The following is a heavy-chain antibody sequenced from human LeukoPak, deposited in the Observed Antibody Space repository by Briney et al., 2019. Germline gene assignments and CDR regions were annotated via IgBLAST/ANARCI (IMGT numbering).Heavy chain of an antibody. Sequence: PGGSLRLSCAASGFIFSDYAMSWVRQAPGKGLEWVSAISGSGGSTYYADSVKGRFTISRDNSKHTLYLQMNSLRAEDTAVYYCAKRLTHYDFWSGSDAFDIWGQGTMVTVSS. CDR3: AKRLTHYDFWSGSDAFDI. CDR1: GFIFSDYA. V-gene: IGHV3-23*01. D-gene: IGHD3-3*01. J-gene: IGHJ3*02. CDR2: ISGSGGST.